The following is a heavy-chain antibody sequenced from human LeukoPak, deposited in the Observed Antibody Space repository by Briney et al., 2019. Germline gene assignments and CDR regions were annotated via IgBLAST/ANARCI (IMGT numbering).Heavy chain of an antibody. CDR3: ARSRGSSWYYDWSDP. V-gene: IGHV3-64*01. CDR2: ISSNGGST. CDR1: GFTFSSYA. J-gene: IGHJ5*02. D-gene: IGHD6-13*01. Sequence: GGSLRLSCAASGFTFSSYAMHWVRQAPGKGLEYVSAISSNGGSTYYANSVKGRFTISRDNSKNTLYLQMGSLRAEDMAVYYCARSRGSSWYYDWSDPWGQGTLVTVSS.